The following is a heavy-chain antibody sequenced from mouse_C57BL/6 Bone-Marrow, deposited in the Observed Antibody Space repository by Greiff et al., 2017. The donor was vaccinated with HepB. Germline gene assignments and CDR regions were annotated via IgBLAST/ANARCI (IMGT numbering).Heavy chain of an antibody. V-gene: IGHV14-4*01. J-gene: IGHJ2*01. CDR1: GFNIKDDY. D-gene: IGHD1-1*01. Sequence: VQLQQSGAELVRPGASVKLSCTASGFNIKDDYMHWVKQRPEQGLEWIGWIDPENGDTEYASKFQGKATITADTSSNTAYLQLSSLTSEDTAVYYCTGLLLRFEGGQGTTLTVSS. CDR2: IDPENGDT. CDR3: TGLLLRFE.